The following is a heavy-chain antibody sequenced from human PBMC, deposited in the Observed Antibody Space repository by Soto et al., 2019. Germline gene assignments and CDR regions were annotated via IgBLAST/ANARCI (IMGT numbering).Heavy chain of an antibody. Sequence: QVQLVQSGAEVKKPGASVKVSCKASGYTFTSYAMHWVRQAPGQRLEWMGWINAGNGNTKYSQKFQGRVTITRDTTASTAYMELSSLRSEDTAVYYCARVVGIAVDDYWGQGTLVTVSS. D-gene: IGHD6-19*01. J-gene: IGHJ4*02. V-gene: IGHV1-3*01. CDR1: GYTFTSYA. CDR3: ARVVGIAVDDY. CDR2: INAGNGNT.